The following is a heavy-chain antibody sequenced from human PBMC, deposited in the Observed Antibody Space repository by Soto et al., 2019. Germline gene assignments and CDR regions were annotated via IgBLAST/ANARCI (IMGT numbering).Heavy chain of an antibody. J-gene: IGHJ6*02. Sequence: ASVKVSCKASGYTFTGLYIHWVRQAPGQGLEWMGWISPTSGGTNYEQKFQGRVTMTRDTSISTAFMELSRLTSDDTALYFCARGGQFLTLDVWGQGTTVTVSS. V-gene: IGHV1-2*02. CDR1: GYTFTGLY. CDR2: ISPTSGGT. CDR3: ARGGQFLTLDV. D-gene: IGHD7-27*01.